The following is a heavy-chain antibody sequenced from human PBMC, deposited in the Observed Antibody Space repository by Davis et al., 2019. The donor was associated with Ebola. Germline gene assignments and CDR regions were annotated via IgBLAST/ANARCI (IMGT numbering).Heavy chain of an antibody. CDR2: IYYSGST. J-gene: IGHJ5*02. CDR3: AREPWFDP. Sequence: SETLSLTCTVSGDSISSSSYYWSWIRQPPGKGLEWIGYIYYSGSTNYNPSLKSRVTISVDTSKNQFSLKLSSVTAADTAVYYCAREPWFDPWGQGTLVTVSS. CDR1: GDSISSSSYY. V-gene: IGHV4-61*01.